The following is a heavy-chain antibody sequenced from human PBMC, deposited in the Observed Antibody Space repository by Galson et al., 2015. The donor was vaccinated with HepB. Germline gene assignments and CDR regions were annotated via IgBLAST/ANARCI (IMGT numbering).Heavy chain of an antibody. CDR3: TRDWVRGGYSYPYGMDV. Sequence: SLRLSCAASGFTFSSYGMNWVRQAPGKGLEWVSSISSSSSYIYYADSVRGRFTISRDNAKNSLFLQMNSLRADDTAVYYCTRDWVRGGYSYPYGMDVWGQGTTVTVSS. CDR2: ISSSSSYI. CDR1: GFTFSSYG. D-gene: IGHD5-18*01. V-gene: IGHV3-21*01. J-gene: IGHJ6*02.